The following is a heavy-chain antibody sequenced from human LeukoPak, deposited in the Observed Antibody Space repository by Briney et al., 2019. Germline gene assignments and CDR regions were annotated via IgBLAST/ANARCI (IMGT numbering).Heavy chain of an antibody. V-gene: IGHV4-61*02. CDR2: MYTSGST. CDR3: ARGTIYGNWFDP. Sequence: SETLSLTCTVSSGSISSGSYYWNWIRQPAGKGLEWIGRMYTSGSTIYNPSLKSRVIISVDTSKNQFSLKLSSVTAADTAVYYCARGTIYGNWFDPWGQGTLVTVSS. D-gene: IGHD4-17*01. J-gene: IGHJ5*02. CDR1: SGSISSGSYY.